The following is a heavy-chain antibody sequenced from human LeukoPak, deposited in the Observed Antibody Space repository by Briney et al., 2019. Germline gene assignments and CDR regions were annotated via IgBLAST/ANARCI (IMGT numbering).Heavy chain of an antibody. V-gene: IGHV3-48*03. Sequence: QPGGSLRLSCAYSGFTFSSYEMNWVRQAPGKGLEWISYISSNGSTIYYADSVKGRFTISRDNAKNSLFLQMNSLRADDTAVYYCARAASTGTVDYWGQGTLVTVSS. D-gene: IGHD2-2*01. CDR2: ISSNGSTI. CDR3: ARAASTGTVDY. CDR1: GFTFSSYE. J-gene: IGHJ4*02.